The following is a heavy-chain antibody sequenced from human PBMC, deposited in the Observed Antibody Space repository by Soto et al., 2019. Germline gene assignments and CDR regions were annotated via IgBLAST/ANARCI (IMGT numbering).Heavy chain of an antibody. D-gene: IGHD3-22*01. Sequence: QLQLQESGSGLVKPSQTLSLTCAVSGGSISSGGSSWTWIRQPPGKGLEWIGYIYHSGSTCYNPSLKTRVTRSGDRSKNQFSLKLTSVTAADTAVYYGARGAVVNFDAWGQGTLVTVSS. V-gene: IGHV4-30-2*01. CDR3: ARGAVVNFDA. J-gene: IGHJ4*02. CDR1: GGSISSGGSS. CDR2: IYHSGST.